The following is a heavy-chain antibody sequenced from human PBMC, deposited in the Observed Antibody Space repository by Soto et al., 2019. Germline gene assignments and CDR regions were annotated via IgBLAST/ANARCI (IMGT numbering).Heavy chain of an antibody. D-gene: IGHD2-8*01. CDR1: GYSFTSYW. J-gene: IGHJ6*02. CDR2: IYPGDSDT. Sequence: GESLKISCKGSGYSFTSYWIGWVRQMPGKGLEWMGIIYPGDSDTRYSPSFRGQVTISADKSISTAYLQWSSLKASDTAMYYCASQYEDYYYGMDVWGQGTTVTVSS. CDR3: ASQYEDYYYGMDV. V-gene: IGHV5-51*01.